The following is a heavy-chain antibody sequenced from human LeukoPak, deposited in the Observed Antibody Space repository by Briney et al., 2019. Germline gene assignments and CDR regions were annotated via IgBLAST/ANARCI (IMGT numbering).Heavy chain of an antibody. Sequence: SETLSLTCAVYGGSFSGYYWSWIRQPPGKGLEWIGEINHSGSTNYNPSLKSRVTISVDTSKNQFSLKPSSVTAADTAVYYCARRILRYFDRLDYWGQGTLVTVSS. CDR1: GGSFSGYY. V-gene: IGHV4-34*01. J-gene: IGHJ4*02. CDR3: ARRILRYFDRLDY. CDR2: INHSGST. D-gene: IGHD3-9*01.